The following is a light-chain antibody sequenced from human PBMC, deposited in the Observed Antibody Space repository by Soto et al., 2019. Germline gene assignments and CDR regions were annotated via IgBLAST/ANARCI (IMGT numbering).Light chain of an antibody. Sequence: QSALTQPASVSGSPGQSITISCTGSNSDVGFYNLVSWYQHHPGKAPKLIIYEGSQRPSGVSNHFSGSKSGNTASLTISGLQAEDEADYHCCTYAGSSTYVFGTGTKVTVL. CDR3: CTYAGSSTYV. V-gene: IGLV2-23*01. CDR1: NSDVGFYNL. CDR2: EGS. J-gene: IGLJ1*01.